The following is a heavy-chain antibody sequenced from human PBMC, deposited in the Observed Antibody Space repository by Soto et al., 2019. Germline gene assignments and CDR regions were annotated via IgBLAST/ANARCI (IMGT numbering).Heavy chain of an antibody. Sequence: GGSLRLSCAACGFTFSSYSMNWVRQVPWKGPEWVSHISVTGDTYYADSVKGRFTISRDNSKNTLFLQMNSLRAEDTAVYYCAKALRMETSFDYLGQGTPVTFCS. V-gene: IGHV3-23*01. CDR1: GFTFSSYS. CDR3: AKALRMETSFDY. D-gene: IGHD3-3*01. CDR2: ISVTGDT. J-gene: IGHJ4*02.